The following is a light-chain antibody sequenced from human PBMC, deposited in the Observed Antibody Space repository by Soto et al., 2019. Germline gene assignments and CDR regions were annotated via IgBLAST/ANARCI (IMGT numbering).Light chain of an antibody. CDR3: SPYAGSNIP. J-gene: IGLJ1*01. CDR1: SSDVGGYNY. V-gene: IGLV2-8*01. Sequence: QSALTQPPSASGSPGQSVTISCTGTSSDVGGYNYVSWYQQHPGKAPKLMIYEVTKRPSGVPDRFSGSKSGNTASLTVSGLQTEDEADYYCSPYAGSNIPFGTGTKVTVL. CDR2: EVT.